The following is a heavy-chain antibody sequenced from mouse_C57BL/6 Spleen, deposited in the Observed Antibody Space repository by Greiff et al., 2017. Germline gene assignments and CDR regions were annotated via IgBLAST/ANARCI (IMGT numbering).Heavy chain of an antibody. CDR3: ARGGSLTGPFDY. J-gene: IGHJ2*01. CDR2: IDPSDSYT. CDR1: GYTFTSYW. Sequence: VQLQQPGAELVMPGASVKLSCKASGYTFTSYWMHWVKQRPGQGLEWIGEIDPSDSYTNYNQKFKGKSTLTVDKSSSTAYMQLSSLTSEDSAVYDCARGGSLTGPFDYWGQGTTLTVSS. V-gene: IGHV1-69*01. D-gene: IGHD4-1*01.